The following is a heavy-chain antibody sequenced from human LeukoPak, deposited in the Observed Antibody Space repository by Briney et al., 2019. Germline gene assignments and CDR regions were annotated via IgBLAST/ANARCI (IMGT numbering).Heavy chain of an antibody. D-gene: IGHD2-15*01. J-gene: IGHJ6*02. V-gene: IGHV3-23*01. CDR1: GFTFSSYA. CDR2: ISGSGGST. Sequence: PGGSLRLSCAASGFTFSSYAMSWVRQAPGKGLEWVSAISGSGGSTYYADSVKGRFTISRDNSKNTLYLQMNSLRAEDTAVYYCARRSGHHYDMDVWGQGTTVTVSS. CDR3: ARRSGHHYDMDV.